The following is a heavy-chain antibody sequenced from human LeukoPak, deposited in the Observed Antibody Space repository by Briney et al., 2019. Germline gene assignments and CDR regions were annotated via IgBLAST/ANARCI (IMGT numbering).Heavy chain of an antibody. J-gene: IGHJ4*02. CDR3: AKSSPGAAPDY. Sequence: GGSLRLSCAASGFTFSSYGMHWVRQAPGKGLEWVAVISYDGSNKYYADSVKGRFTISRDNSKNTLYLQMNSLRAEDTAVYYCAKSSPGAAPDYWGQGTPVTVSS. V-gene: IGHV3-30*18. CDR1: GFTFSSYG. CDR2: ISYDGSNK. D-gene: IGHD1-26*01.